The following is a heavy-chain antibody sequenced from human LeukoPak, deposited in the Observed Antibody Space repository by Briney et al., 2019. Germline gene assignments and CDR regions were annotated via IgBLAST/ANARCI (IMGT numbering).Heavy chain of an antibody. CDR2: ISYDGSNK. CDR3: ARDYSSGCFDY. V-gene: IGHV3-30*04. Sequence: AGRSLRLSCAASGFTFGSYATHWVRQAPGKGLEWVAVISYDGSNKYYADSVKGRFTISRDNSKNTLYLQMNSLRAEDTAVYYCARDYSSGCFDYWGQGTLVTVSS. CDR1: GFTFGSYA. J-gene: IGHJ4*02. D-gene: IGHD6-19*01.